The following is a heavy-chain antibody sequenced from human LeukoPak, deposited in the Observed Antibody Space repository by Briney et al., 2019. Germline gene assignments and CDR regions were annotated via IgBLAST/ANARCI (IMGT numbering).Heavy chain of an antibody. J-gene: IGHJ4*02. CDR1: GFTFTGYE. D-gene: IGHD3-10*01. CDR3: ARAAYMVRGVIITPPFDY. V-gene: IGHV3-48*03. Sequence: PGGSLRLSCAASGFTFTGYEMNWVRQAPGKGLEGVSSISSTGSTMYYADSVKGRFTISRDNAKNSLYLQMNSLRAEDTSVYYCARAAYMVRGVIITPPFDYWGQGALVTVSS. CDR2: ISSTGSTM.